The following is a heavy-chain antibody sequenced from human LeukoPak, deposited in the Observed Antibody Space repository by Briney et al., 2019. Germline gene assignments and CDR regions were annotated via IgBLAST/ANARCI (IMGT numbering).Heavy chain of an antibody. CDR2: ISSSSSYI. Sequence: PGGSLRLSCAASGFTFSSYSMNWVRQAPGKGLEWVSSISSSSSYIYYADSVKGRFTISRDNAKNSLYLQMNSLRAEDTAVYYCARVLPAQGVINNWGQGTLVTVSS. J-gene: IGHJ4*02. D-gene: IGHD3-10*01. CDR1: GFTFSSYS. CDR3: ARVLPAQGVINN. V-gene: IGHV3-21*04.